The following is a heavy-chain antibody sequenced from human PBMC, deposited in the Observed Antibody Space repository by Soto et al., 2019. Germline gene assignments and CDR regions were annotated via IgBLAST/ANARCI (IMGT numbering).Heavy chain of an antibody. Sequence: QVHLQQWGAGLLRPSETLSLTCAVYGGSFSGYYWSWIRQPPGKGLEWIGEINHSGSTTYNPSLKSRVIISIDTPKNQFSLKLSSVTAAATAVYYCASSHSLTICGVVAGRLYYWGQGTPVTVSS. CDR2: INHSGST. CDR3: ASSHSLTICGVVAGRLYY. V-gene: IGHV4-34*01. CDR1: GGSFSGYY. D-gene: IGHD3-3*01. J-gene: IGHJ4*02.